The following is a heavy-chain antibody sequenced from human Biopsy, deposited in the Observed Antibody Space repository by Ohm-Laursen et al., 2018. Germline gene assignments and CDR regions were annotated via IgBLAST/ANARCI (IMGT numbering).Heavy chain of an antibody. J-gene: IGHJ6*02. D-gene: IGHD4-11*01. CDR3: ARDSGILNYGNFKYYHYYGMDV. Sequence: GTLSLTCPVSGDSVTKYYWSWIRQPPGKRLEWIGHIYYSVMTNYNPSLQSRVSISVDTSRNQVSLTLSSVTAADTAVYYCARDSGILNYGNFKYYHYYGMDVWGQGTKVTVSS. CDR1: GDSVTKYY. CDR2: IYYSVMT. V-gene: IGHV4-59*02.